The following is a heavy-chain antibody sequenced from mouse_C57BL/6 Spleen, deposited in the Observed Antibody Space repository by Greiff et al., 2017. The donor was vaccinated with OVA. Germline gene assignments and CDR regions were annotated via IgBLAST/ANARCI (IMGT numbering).Heavy chain of an antibody. CDR1: GYTFTSYW. Sequence: VQLQQPGAELVKPGASVKLSCKASGYTFTSYWMHWVKQRPGQGLEWIGMIHPNSGSTNYNEKFKSKATLTVDKSSSTAYMQLSSLTSEDSAVDYCAREAYYYYGSRDAMDYWGQGTSVTVSS. J-gene: IGHJ4*01. D-gene: IGHD1-1*01. CDR3: AREAYYYYGSRDAMDY. V-gene: IGHV1-64*01. CDR2: IHPNSGST.